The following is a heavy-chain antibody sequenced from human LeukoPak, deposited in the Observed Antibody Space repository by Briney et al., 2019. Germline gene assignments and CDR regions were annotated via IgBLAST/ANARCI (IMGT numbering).Heavy chain of an antibody. Sequence: PGGSLRLSCAASGFTFKTYAMNWVRQVPGKGPEWVSSMSGSGSSTDYADSVKGRFTISRDNSKNTLYLQMNSLRAEDTAVYYCAKIMAAAGSDSWGQGTLVTVSS. CDR2: MSGSGSST. V-gene: IGHV3-23*01. CDR1: GFTFKTYA. D-gene: IGHD6-13*01. CDR3: AKIMAAAGSDS. J-gene: IGHJ5*01.